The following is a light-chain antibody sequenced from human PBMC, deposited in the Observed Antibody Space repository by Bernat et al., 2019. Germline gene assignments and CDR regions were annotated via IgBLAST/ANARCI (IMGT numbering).Light chain of an antibody. CDR1: QSLLYSSNNQNH. Sequence: DIGMTQSPDSLAVSLGERASINCKSSQSLLYSSNNQNHLAWYQQKPGQPPKLLIYWASTRESGVPERFSGSGSGTDFTLSISSLQAEDVAVYYCQQSYSTPHTFGQGTKLEIK. V-gene: IGKV4-1*01. CDR2: WAS. CDR3: QQSYSTPHT. J-gene: IGKJ2*01.